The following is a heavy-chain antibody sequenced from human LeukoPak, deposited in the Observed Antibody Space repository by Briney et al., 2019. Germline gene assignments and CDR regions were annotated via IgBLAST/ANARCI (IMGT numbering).Heavy chain of an antibody. V-gene: IGHV4-59*08. CDR2: IYYSGST. CDR1: GGSISGYY. J-gene: IGHJ6*02. CDR3: ARGHSSSYYYYGMDV. Sequence: SETLSLTCTVSGGSISGYYWSWIRQPPGKGLEWIGYIYYSGSTNYNPSLKSRVTISVDTSKNQFSLKLSSVTAADTAVYYCARGHSSSYYYYGMDVWGQGTTVTVSS.